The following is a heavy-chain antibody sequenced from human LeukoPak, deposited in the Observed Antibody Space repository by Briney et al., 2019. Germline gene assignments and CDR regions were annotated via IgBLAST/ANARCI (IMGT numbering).Heavy chain of an antibody. V-gene: IGHV1-69*13. CDR1: QGTFSSYA. D-gene: IGHD3-22*01. CDR2: IIPIFGTT. J-gene: IGHJ4*02. Sequence: SVKVSCKASQGTFSSYAISWVRQAPGQGLEWMGGIIPIFGTTNYEQKFQGRVTITADESTNPAYIELSSLRSEDTAGYSFAREPRYSSGYRNYFDYWGQGTLVTVSS. CDR3: AREPRYSSGYRNYFDY.